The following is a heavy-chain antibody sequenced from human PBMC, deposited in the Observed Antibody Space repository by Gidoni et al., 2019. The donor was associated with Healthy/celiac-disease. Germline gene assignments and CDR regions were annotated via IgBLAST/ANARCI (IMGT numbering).Heavy chain of an antibody. J-gene: IGHJ4*02. Sequence: QLQLHASGPGLVKPSETLSLTCTVSGGSISSSSYYWGWIRQPPGKGLEWIGSIYCSGRTYDNPSLNSGVAISVDTSKNQFALKLSSVTGAETAVYYCARHLGADPVYSGYEIDYWGQGTLVTVSS. CDR3: ARHLGADPVYSGYEIDY. D-gene: IGHD5-12*01. CDR1: GGSISSSSYY. CDR2: IYCSGRT. V-gene: IGHV4-39*01.